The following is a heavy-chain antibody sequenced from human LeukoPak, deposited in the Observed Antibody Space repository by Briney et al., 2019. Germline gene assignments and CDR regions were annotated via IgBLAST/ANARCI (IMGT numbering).Heavy chain of an antibody. V-gene: IGHV4-59*08. Sequence: SETLSLTCSVSDDSISTYYWSWLRQPQGKGPEWMGFVYSTGHTNYNPSLKSRVTMSLDTSKKQVSLELNSVTAADTAVYYCSKPRLGSPHFDYGGQGSLATAAS. D-gene: IGHD3-16*01. CDR2: VYSTGHT. CDR1: DDSISTYY. J-gene: IGHJ4*01. CDR3: SKPRLGSPHFDY.